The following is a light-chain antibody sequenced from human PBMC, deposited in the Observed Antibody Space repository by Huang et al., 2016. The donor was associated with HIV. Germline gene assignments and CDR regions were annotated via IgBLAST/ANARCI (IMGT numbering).Light chain of an antibody. CDR2: ELS. V-gene: IGKV2-29*02. CDR3: MQGKQLPYT. CDR1: QGLLYREKIY. J-gene: IGKJ2*01. Sequence: DIVMTQTPLYLSVTPGQPASISCKSSQGLLYREKIYLYWYLQKPGQSPQLLIYELSNRFSGLPDRFSGSGSPTDFTLKISRVETEDVGVYYCMQGKQLPYTFGQGTRLEIK.